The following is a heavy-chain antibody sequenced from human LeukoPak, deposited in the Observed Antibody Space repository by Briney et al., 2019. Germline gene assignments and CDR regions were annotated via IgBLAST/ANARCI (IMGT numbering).Heavy chain of an antibody. D-gene: IGHD5-18*01. V-gene: IGHV3-11*03. Sequence: GGSLRLSCAASGFTFSDYYMSWIRQAPGKGLEWVSYISSSSTYTNYADSVKGRFTIYRDNAKKSLYLQMNSLRAEDTAVYYCATSVDTALDFDYWGQGTLVTVSS. CDR2: ISSSSTYT. CDR1: GFTFSDYY. J-gene: IGHJ4*02. CDR3: ATSVDTALDFDY.